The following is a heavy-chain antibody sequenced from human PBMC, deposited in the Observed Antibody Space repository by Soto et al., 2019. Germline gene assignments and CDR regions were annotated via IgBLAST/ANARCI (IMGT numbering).Heavy chain of an antibody. CDR1: GFTFSSYS. CDR3: ARGEPVIPAPSDY. D-gene: IGHD1-26*01. J-gene: IGHJ4*02. V-gene: IGHV3-21*01. CDR2: ISSSSSYI. Sequence: GGSLRLSCAASGFTFSSYSMNWVRQAPGKGLEWVSSISSSSSYIYYADSVKGRFTISRDNAKNSLYLQMNSLRAEDTAVYYCARGEPVIPAPSDYWGQGTLVTVSS.